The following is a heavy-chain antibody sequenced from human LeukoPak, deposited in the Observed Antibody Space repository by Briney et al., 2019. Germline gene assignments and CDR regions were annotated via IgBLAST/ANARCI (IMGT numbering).Heavy chain of an antibody. D-gene: IGHD6-13*01. J-gene: IGHJ4*02. V-gene: IGHV1-69*13. CDR2: IIPIFGTA. CDR1: GGTFISYA. CDR3: ARLGQQLEVDY. Sequence: ASVKVSCKASGGTFISYAISWVRQAPGQGLEWMGGIIPIFGTANYAQKFQGRVTITADESTSTAYMELSSLRSEDTAVYYCARLGQQLEVDYWGQGTLVTVSS.